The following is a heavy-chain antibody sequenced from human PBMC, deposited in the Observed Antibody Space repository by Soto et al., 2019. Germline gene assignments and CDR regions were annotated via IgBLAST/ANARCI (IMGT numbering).Heavy chain of an antibody. V-gene: IGHV4-34*01. CDR1: GGSLTGYY. J-gene: IGHJ4*02. CDR3: ARGQEGIVATH. CDR2: VKDGGST. Sequence: QAQLQQWGAGLLKPSETLSLTCTVNGGSLTGYYWSWIRQPPGKGLEWIGEVKDGGSTNYSPSLRGRGSISADTSKSHFSLRLNSVTAADTAVYFCARGQEGIVATHWDQGALVTVSS. D-gene: IGHD5-12*01.